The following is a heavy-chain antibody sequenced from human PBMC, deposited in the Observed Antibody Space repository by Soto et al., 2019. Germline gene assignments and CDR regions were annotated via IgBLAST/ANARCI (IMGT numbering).Heavy chain of an antibody. Sequence: GGSLRLSCAASGFTFSSYWMHWVRQAPGKGLVWVSRINSDGSSTSYADSVKGRFTISRDNAKNTLYLQMNSLRAEDTAVYYFARGKHIVVVPAAHGTMDVWGQGATVTVSS. CDR3: ARGKHIVVVPAAHGTMDV. CDR1: GFTFSSYW. D-gene: IGHD2-2*01. CDR2: INSDGSST. J-gene: IGHJ6*02. V-gene: IGHV3-74*01.